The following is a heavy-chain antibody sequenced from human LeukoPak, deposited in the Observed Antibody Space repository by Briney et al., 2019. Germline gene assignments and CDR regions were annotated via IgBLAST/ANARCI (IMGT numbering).Heavy chain of an antibody. CDR2: INPSGGST. V-gene: IGHV1-46*01. Sequence: ASVKVSCKASGYTFTSYYMHWVRQAPGQGLEWMGIINPSGGSTSYAQKFQGRVTMTRDTSTSTVYMELSSLRSEDTAVYYCARDRRSSYSRDNNHSKNRNHLYYFDYWGQGTLVTVSS. D-gene: IGHD3-10*01. CDR1: GYTFTSYY. CDR3: ARDRRSSYSRDNNHSKNRNHLYYFDY. J-gene: IGHJ4*02.